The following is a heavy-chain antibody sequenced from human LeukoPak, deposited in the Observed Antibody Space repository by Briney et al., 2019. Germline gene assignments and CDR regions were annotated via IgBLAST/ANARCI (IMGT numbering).Heavy chain of an antibody. CDR2: IYYSGST. CDR3: ATLRTLGAPRPLDN. CDR1: GGSIIDSNYY. V-gene: IGHV4-39*01. D-gene: IGHD1-26*01. J-gene: IGHJ4*02. Sequence: SETLSLTCTVSGGSIIDSNYYWGWVRQPPGDGLEWIAMIYYSGSTYYNPSLKTRVTISVDTSKNQFSLNLSSVTAADTAVYYCATLRTLGAPRPLDNWGQGTLVTVSS.